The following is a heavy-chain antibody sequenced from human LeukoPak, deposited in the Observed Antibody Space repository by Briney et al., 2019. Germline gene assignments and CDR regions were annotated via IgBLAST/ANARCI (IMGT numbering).Heavy chain of an antibody. D-gene: IGHD3-3*01. CDR2: ISSSSSYI. CDR3: ARDLTIFGVVIVDYGMDV. V-gene: IGHV3-21*01. CDR1: GFTFSSYS. J-gene: IGHJ6*02. Sequence: GGSLRLSCAASGFTFSSYSMKWVRQAPGKGLEWVSSISSSSSYIYYADSVKGRFTISRDNAKNSLYLQMNSLRAEDTAVYYCARDLTIFGVVIVDYGMDVWGQGTTVTVSS.